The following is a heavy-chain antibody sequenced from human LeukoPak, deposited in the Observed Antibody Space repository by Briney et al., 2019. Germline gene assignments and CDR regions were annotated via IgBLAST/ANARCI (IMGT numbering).Heavy chain of an antibody. D-gene: IGHD3-10*01. Sequence: SETLSLTCAVCGGSFSGYYWSWIRQPPGKGLEWIGEINHSGSTNYNPSLKSRVTISVDTSKNQFSLKLSSVTAADTAVYYCAHYYYYGSGLNWFDPWGQGTLVTVSS. V-gene: IGHV4-34*01. CDR1: GGSFSGYY. J-gene: IGHJ5*02. CDR3: AHYYYYGSGLNWFDP. CDR2: INHSGST.